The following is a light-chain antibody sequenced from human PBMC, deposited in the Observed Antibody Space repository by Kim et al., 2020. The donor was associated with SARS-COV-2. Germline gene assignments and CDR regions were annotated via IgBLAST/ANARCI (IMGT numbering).Light chain of an antibody. CDR1: RCNVGNNP. V-gene: IGLV1-44*01. Sequence: GQTVAISWSGQRCNVGNNPVTWFHQVPGTAPKLLMSNDNQRPSGVPDRFSDSKSGTSASLAISGLQSEDEAVYYCGSWDDSLSGRVFGGGTQLTVL. J-gene: IGLJ3*02. CDR3: GSWDDSLSGRV. CDR2: NDN.